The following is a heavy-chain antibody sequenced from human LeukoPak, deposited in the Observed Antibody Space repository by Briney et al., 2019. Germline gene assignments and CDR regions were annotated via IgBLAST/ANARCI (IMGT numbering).Heavy chain of an antibody. CDR2: ISYDGSNK. V-gene: IGHV3-30*03. CDR1: GFTFSSYG. CDR3: ARGGNYYGSGSYYFDY. Sequence: PGRSLRLSCAASGFTFSSYGMHWGRQAPGKGLEWVAVISYDGSNKYYADSVKGRFTISRDNAKNSLYLQMNSLRAEDTAVYYCARGGNYYGSGSYYFDYWGRGTLVTVSS. J-gene: IGHJ4*02. D-gene: IGHD3-10*01.